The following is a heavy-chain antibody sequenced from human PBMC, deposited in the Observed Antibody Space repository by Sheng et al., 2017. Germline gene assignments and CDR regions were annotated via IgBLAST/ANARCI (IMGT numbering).Heavy chain of an antibody. CDR1: GFTFSSYE. V-gene: IGHV3-48*03. D-gene: IGHD3-3*01. CDR3: ARHCSSTSCLNEKYYDFWSGSQDYGMDV. CDR2: ISSSGSTI. Sequence: EVQLVESGGGLVQPGGSLRLSCAASGFTFSSYEMNWVRQAPGKGLEWVSYISSSGSTIYYADSVKGRFTISRDNAKNSLYLQMNSLRAEDTAVYYCARHCSSTSCLNEKYYDFWSGSQDYGMDVWDQGP. J-gene: IGHJ6*02.